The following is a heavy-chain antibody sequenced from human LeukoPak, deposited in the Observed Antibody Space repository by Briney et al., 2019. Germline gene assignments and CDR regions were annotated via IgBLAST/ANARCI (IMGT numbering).Heavy chain of an antibody. V-gene: IGHV1-2*02. D-gene: IGHD3-16*02. CDR1: GYTFTVYY. Sequence: GASVNVACKASGYTFTVYYMHWVRQAPGQGLEWMGWINPNSGVTYYAQKFQGRVSMTRDTSISTAYMEVSRLRSDDSALYYCARLSTPNLYYFDYWGQGTLVTVSS. CDR3: ARLSTPNLYYFDY. J-gene: IGHJ4*02. CDR2: INPNSGVT.